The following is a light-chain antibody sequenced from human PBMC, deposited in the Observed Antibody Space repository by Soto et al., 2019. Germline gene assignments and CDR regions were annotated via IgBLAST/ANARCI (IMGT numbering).Light chain of an antibody. CDR3: GSYRSSSTLYV. V-gene: IGLV2-14*03. J-gene: IGLJ1*01. Sequence: QSALTQPASVSGSPGQSITISCTGTSSDVGGYNYVSWYQQYPGKAPKLMIYGVTNRPSGVSNRFSGSKSGNTASLTISGLQTEDEAEYYCGSYRSSSTLYVFGSGTQLTVL. CDR2: GVT. CDR1: SSDVGGYNY.